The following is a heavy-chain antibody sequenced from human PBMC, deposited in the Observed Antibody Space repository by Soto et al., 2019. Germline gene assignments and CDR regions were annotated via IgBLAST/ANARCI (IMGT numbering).Heavy chain of an antibody. J-gene: IGHJ4*02. CDR3: ARDPRIAARPLFDY. Sequence: PSETLSLTCTVSGGSISSYYWSWIRQPPGKGLEWIGYIYYSGSTNYNPSLKSRFTISRDNAKNSLYLQMNSLRAEDTAVYYCARDPRIAARPLFDYWGQGTLVTVSS. V-gene: IGHV4-59*12. CDR1: GGSISSYY. CDR2: IYYSGST. D-gene: IGHD6-6*01.